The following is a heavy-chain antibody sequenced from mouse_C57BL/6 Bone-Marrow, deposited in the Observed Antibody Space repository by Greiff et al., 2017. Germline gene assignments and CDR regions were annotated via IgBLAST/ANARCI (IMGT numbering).Heavy chain of an antibody. Sequence: VQLQQPGAELVMPGASVKLSCKASGYTFTSYWMHWVKQRPGQGLEWIGEIDPSDSYTNYNQKFKGKSTLTVDKSSSTAYMQLNSLTAEDSAVYYCARPLEDYWGQGTTLTVSS. CDR3: ARPLEDY. D-gene: IGHD6-1*01. J-gene: IGHJ2*01. CDR2: IDPSDSYT. CDR1: GYTFTSYW. V-gene: IGHV1-69*01.